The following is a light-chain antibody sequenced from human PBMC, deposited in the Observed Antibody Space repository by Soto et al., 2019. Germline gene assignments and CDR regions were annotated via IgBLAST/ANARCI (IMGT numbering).Light chain of an antibody. CDR2: DTS. CDR1: QSLSNSF. Sequence: IVLTHSPCTLSLSPFERATLSFMSIQSLSNSFIAWYQQKPGQAPRLLIYDTSSRATGIPDRFSGSGSGTDFTLTISRLEPEDFAVYYCLQYNNWPPWTFGQGTKVDTK. CDR3: LQYNNWPPWT. V-gene: IGKV3-20*01. J-gene: IGKJ1*01.